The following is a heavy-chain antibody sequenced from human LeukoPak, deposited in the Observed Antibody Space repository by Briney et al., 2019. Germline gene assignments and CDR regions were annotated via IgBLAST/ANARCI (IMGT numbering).Heavy chain of an antibody. CDR2: IYSGGST. CDR1: GFTVSSNY. Sequence: GGSLRLSCAASGFTVSSNYMSWVRQAPGKGLEWVSVIYSGGSTYYADSVEGRFTISRDNSKNTLYLQMNSLRAEDTAVYYCARVYSGSYFDYWGQGTLVTVSS. CDR3: ARVYSGSYFDY. D-gene: IGHD1-26*01. J-gene: IGHJ4*02. V-gene: IGHV3-66*01.